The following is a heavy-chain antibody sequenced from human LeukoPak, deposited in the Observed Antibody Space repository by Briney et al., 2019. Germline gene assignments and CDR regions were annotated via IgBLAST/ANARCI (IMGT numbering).Heavy chain of an antibody. CDR1: GGSISRGGYY. CDR3: AGLRGRPHAFDI. J-gene: IGHJ3*02. V-gene: IGHV4-31*03. D-gene: IGHD5-12*01. Sequence: SETLSLTCTVSGGSISRGGYYWSWIRQHPGKGLKWIGYIYNSRSAYYNPSLKSRVTISVDTSKNQFSLKLSSVSAADTAVYYCAGLRGRPHAFDIWGQGTVVTVSS. CDR2: IYNSRSA.